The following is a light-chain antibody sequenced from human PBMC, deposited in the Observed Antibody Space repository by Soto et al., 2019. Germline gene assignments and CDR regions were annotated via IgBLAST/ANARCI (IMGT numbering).Light chain of an antibody. Sequence: EIVLTQSPGTLSLSPGERATLSCRASQSVSSNYLAWYQQKPGQAPRLLFYGASNKATGITDRFSGSESGTELILTIRRLGPEDFAEYYGRCQQYGIATVYTFGHGTKLEIK. V-gene: IGKV3-20*01. CDR3: QQYGIATVYT. CDR1: QSVSSNY. J-gene: IGKJ2*01. CDR2: GAS.